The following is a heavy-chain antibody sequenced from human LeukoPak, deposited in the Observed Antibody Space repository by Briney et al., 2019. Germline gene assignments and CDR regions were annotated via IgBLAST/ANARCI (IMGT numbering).Heavy chain of an antibody. J-gene: IGHJ4*02. V-gene: IGHV3-23*01. Sequence: GGSLRLSCAASGFTFSSYEMNWVRQAPGKGLEWVSAISGSGGSTYYADSVKGRFTISRDNSKNTLYLQMNSLRAEDTAVYYCAKVAGYYYDSSGYYSDYWGQGTLVTVSS. D-gene: IGHD3-22*01. CDR2: ISGSGGST. CDR3: AKVAGYYYDSSGYYSDY. CDR1: GFTFSSYE.